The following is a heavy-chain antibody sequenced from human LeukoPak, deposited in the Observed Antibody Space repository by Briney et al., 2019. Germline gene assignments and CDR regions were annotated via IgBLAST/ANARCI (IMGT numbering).Heavy chain of an antibody. V-gene: IGHV4-34*01. CDR1: GGSFSGYY. Sequence: SETLSLTCAVYGGSFSGYYWSWIRQPPGKGLEWIGEINHSGSTNYNPSLKSRVTIPVDTSKNQFSLKLSSVTAADTAVYYCAGRGRITMVRGGYDYWGQGTLVTVSS. D-gene: IGHD3-10*01. CDR2: INHSGST. J-gene: IGHJ4*02. CDR3: AGRGRITMVRGGYDY.